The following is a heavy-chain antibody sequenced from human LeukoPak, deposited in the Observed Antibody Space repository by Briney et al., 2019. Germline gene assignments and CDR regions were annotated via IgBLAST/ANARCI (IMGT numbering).Heavy chain of an antibody. CDR2: ISSSSSSTI. CDR1: GFTFSSYS. Sequence: PGGSLRLSCAASGFTFSSYSMNWVRQAPGKGLEWVSYISSSSSSTIYYADSVKGRFTISRDNAKNSLYLQMNSLRAEDTAVYYCARDGLVAGELNWFDPWGQGTLVTVSS. J-gene: IGHJ5*02. V-gene: IGHV3-48*01. CDR3: ARDGLVAGELNWFDP. D-gene: IGHD6-19*01.